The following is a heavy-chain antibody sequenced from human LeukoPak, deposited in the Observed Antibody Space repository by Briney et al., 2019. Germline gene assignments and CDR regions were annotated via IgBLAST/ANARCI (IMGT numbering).Heavy chain of an antibody. J-gene: IGHJ4*02. D-gene: IGHD1-26*01. CDR3: ARDSFGSYPGFA. CDR2: INAGNGNT. Sequence: ASVKVSCKASGYTFTSYAMHWVRQAPGQRLEWMGWINAGNGNTKYSQKFQGRVTITRDTSASTVYMELSSLRSEDTAVYYCARDSFGSYPGFAWGQGTLVTVSS. V-gene: IGHV1-3*01. CDR1: GYTFTSYA.